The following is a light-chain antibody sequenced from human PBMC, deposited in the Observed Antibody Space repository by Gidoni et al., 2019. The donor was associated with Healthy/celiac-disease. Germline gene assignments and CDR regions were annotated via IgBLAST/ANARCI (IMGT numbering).Light chain of an antibody. CDR3: QQYNNWPRGFT. Sequence: EIVMTQSPATLSVSPGESATLSCRASHSVSSNLAWYQQKPRQAPRLPIYGASTRATGIPAMFSGSGSGTEFTLTISSLQSEDFAVYYCQQYNNWPRGFTFXPXTKVDIK. V-gene: IGKV3-15*01. J-gene: IGKJ3*01. CDR2: GAS. CDR1: HSVSSN.